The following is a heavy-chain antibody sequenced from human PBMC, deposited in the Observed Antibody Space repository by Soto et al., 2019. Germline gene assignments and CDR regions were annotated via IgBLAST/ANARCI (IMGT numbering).Heavy chain of an antibody. CDR2: TYYRSKWYN. CDR3: SRSGGSAYSYYGMDV. J-gene: IGHJ6*02. D-gene: IGHD2-15*01. CDR1: GDSVSSDSAA. Sequence: QTLSLTCVISGDSVSSDSAAWNWIRQPPSRGLEWLGRTYYRSKWYNDYALSVKSRITFNADTSKNQFSLQLNTLSPEDTAVYFCSRSGGSAYSYYGMDVWGQGTTVTSP. V-gene: IGHV6-1*01.